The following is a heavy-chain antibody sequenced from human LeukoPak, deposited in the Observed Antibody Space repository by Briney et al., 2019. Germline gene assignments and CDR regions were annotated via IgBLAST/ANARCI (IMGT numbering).Heavy chain of an antibody. CDR1: GGTFSSYA. J-gene: IGHJ5*02. CDR3: ARARRGYSGYDLQWGDWFDP. V-gene: IGHV1-69*06. D-gene: IGHD5-12*01. CDR2: IIPIFGTA. Sequence: GASVKVSCKASGGTFSSYAISWVRQAPGQGLEWMGGIIPIFGTANYAQKFQGRVTITADKSTSTAYMELSSLRSEDTAVYYCARARRGYSGYDLQWGDWFDPWGQGTLVTVSS.